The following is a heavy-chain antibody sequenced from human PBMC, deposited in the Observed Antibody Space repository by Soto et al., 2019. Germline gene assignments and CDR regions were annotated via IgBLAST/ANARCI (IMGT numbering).Heavy chain of an antibody. CDR3: ATDIVVVPAANIGGLV. J-gene: IGHJ6*02. CDR1: GYTLTELS. D-gene: IGHD2-2*01. Sequence: ASVKVSCKVSGYTLTELSMHWVRQAPGKGLEWMGGFDPEDGETIYAQKFQGRVTMTEDTSTDTAYMELSSLRSEDTAVYYCATDIVVVPAANIGGLVWGQGTTVTVSS. CDR2: FDPEDGET. V-gene: IGHV1-24*01.